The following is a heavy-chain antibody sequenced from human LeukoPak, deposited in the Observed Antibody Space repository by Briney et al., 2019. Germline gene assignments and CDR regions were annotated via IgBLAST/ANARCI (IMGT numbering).Heavy chain of an antibody. Sequence: SETLSLTCAVSGGSLSGYYWSWIRQPPGKGLEWIGEINHSGSTNYNPSLKSRVTISVDTSKNQFSLKLSSVTAADTAVYYCARRDYGDYVGYNWFDPWGQGTLVTVSS. CDR3: ARRDYGDYVGYNWFDP. J-gene: IGHJ5*02. CDR1: GGSLSGYY. D-gene: IGHD4-17*01. CDR2: INHSGST. V-gene: IGHV4-34*01.